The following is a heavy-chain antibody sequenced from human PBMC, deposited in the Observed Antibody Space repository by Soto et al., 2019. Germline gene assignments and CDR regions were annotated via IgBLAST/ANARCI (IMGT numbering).Heavy chain of an antibody. J-gene: IGHJ4*01. CDR1: GFTFSSYG. V-gene: IGHV3-33*01. D-gene: IGHD6-19*01. CDR2: IWYDGSNK. CDR3: ARDLRIAVAEGGYYFDY. Sequence: GGSLRLSCAASGFTFSSYGMHWVRQAPGKGLEWVAVIWYDGSNKYYADSVKGRFTISRDNSKNTLYLQMNSLRAEDTAVYYCARDLRIAVAEGGYYFDYWGLGTLVTVSS.